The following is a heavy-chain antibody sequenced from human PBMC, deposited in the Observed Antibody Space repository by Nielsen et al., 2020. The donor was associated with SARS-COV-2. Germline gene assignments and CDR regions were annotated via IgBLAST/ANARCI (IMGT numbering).Heavy chain of an antibody. D-gene: IGHD2-2*01. CDR1: GGSFSGYY. CDR2: INHSGST. V-gene: IGHV4-34*01. J-gene: IGHJ6*02. Sequence: SETLSLTCAVYGGSFSGYYWSWIRQPPGKGLEWIGEINHSGSTNYNPSLKSRVTISVDASKNQFSLKLSSVTAADTAVYYCARTRYYYYGMDVWGQGTTVTVSS. CDR3: ARTRYYYYGMDV.